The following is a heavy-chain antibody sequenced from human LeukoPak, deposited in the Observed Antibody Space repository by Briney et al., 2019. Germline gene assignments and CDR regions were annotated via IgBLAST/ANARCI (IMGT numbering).Heavy chain of an antibody. Sequence: GGSLRLSCAASGFTFSSYDINWVRQATGQGLEWMGWMNPNSGNTGYAQKFQGRVTITRNTSISTAYMEQSSLRSEDTAVYYCARDGVAAANDYWGQGTLVTVSS. J-gene: IGHJ4*02. CDR3: ARDGVAAANDY. CDR2: MNPNSGNT. D-gene: IGHD6-13*01. V-gene: IGHV1-8*03. CDR1: GFTFSSYD.